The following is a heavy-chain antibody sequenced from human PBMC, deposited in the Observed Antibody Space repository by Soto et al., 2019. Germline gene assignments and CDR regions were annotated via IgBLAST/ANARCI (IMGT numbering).Heavy chain of an antibody. Sequence: ASVKVSCKASGYTFTSYGIRWVRQAPGQGLEWMGWISAYNGNTNYAQKLQGRVTMTTDTSTTTAYMELRSLRPDDTAVYYCAGDAPVGYCSGGSGVSCFDPWGQGTLVTVSS. CDR1: GYTFTSYG. CDR2: ISAYNGNT. V-gene: IGHV1-18*01. CDR3: AGDAPVGYCSGGSGVSCFDP. J-gene: IGHJ5*02. D-gene: IGHD2-15*01.